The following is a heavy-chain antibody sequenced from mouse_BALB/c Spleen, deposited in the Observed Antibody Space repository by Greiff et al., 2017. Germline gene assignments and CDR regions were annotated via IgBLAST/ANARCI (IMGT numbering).Heavy chain of an antibody. CDR1: GFTFSDYY. Sequence: EVQLQESGGGLVKPGGSLKLSCAASGFTFSDYYMYWVRQTPEKRLEWVATISDGGSYTYYPDSVKGRFTISRDNAKNNLYLQMSSLKSEDTAMYYCAREEYGNYAMDYRGQGTSVTVSS. CDR3: AREEYGNYAMDY. D-gene: IGHD2-10*02. V-gene: IGHV5-4*02. CDR2: ISDGGSYT. J-gene: IGHJ4*01.